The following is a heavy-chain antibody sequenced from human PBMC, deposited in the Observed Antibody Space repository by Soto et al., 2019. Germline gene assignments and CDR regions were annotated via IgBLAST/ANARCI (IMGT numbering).Heavy chain of an antibody. CDR2: IYYSGST. CDR3: AREKYSYGGPDAFDI. J-gene: IGHJ3*02. V-gene: IGHV4-39*02. D-gene: IGHD5-18*01. CDR1: GGSISSSSYY. Sequence: TLSLTCTVSGGSISSSSYYWGWIRQPPGKGLEWIGSIYYSGSTYYNPSLKSRVTISVDTSKNQFSLKLSSVTAADTAVYYCAREKYSYGGPDAFDIWGQGTMVTVSS.